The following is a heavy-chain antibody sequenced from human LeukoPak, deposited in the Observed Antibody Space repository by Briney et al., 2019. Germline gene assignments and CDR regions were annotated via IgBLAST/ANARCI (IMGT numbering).Heavy chain of an antibody. CDR2: INNSGST. V-gene: IGHV4-34*01. D-gene: IGHD6-19*01. J-gene: IGHJ6*03. Sequence: PSETLSLTCAVYGGSFSGYYWSWIRQPPGKGLEWIGEINNSGSTNYNPSLKSRVTISVDTSKNQFSLKLSSVTAADTAVYYCATLGAVAGTKYYYYYMDVWGKGTTVTVSS. CDR3: ATLGAVAGTKYYYYYMDV. CDR1: GGSFSGYY.